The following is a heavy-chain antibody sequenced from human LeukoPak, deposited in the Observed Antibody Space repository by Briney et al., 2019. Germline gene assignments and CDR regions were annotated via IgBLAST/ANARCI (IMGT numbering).Heavy chain of an antibody. CDR3: ARYLNDFWSGYLFDY. CDR2: INPNSGDT. J-gene: IGHJ4*02. Sequence: RASVKVSCKASVYPLTGYYMHWVRQAPGQGLEWMGWINPNSGDTNSAQNFQGRVTMTRDASINTAYMELSRLKSDDTAVYYCARYLNDFWSGYLFDYWGQGTLVTVPS. D-gene: IGHD3-3*01. CDR1: VYPLTGYY. V-gene: IGHV1-2*02.